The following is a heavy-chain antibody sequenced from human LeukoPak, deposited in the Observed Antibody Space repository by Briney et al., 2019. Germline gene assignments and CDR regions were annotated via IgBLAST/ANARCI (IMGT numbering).Heavy chain of an antibody. Sequence: SETLSLTCTVSGVSISTSCWSWIRQSPGRGLEWVGYRCDDGRDLYNPSLKSRVTISVDRSKNQFSLKLSSVTAADTAVYYCARALVPAADYYYYMDVWGKGTTVTVSS. CDR3: ARALVPAADYYYYMDV. CDR2: RCDDGRD. CDR1: GVSISTSC. V-gene: IGHV4-59*12. D-gene: IGHD2-2*01. J-gene: IGHJ6*03.